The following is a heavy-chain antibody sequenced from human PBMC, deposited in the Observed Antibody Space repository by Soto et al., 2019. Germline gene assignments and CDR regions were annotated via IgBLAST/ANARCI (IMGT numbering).Heavy chain of an antibody. CDR1: GGSISSSSYS. CDR3: AREGVVGATQDYYGMDV. D-gene: IGHD1-26*01. Sequence: EPLSLTCTDSGGSISSSSYSWGWIRQPPGKGLEWIGSIYYSGSTYYNPSLKSRVTISVDTSKNQFSLKLSSVTAADTAVYYCAREGVVGATQDYYGMDVWGQGTTVTVSS. J-gene: IGHJ6*02. CDR2: IYYSGST. V-gene: IGHV4-39*02.